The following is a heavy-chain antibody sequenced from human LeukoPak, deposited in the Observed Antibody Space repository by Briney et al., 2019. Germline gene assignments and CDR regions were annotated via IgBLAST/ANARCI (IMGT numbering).Heavy chain of an antibody. D-gene: IGHD5-18*01. Sequence: SETLSLTCAVYGGSFSGYYWSWIRQPPGKELEWIGEINHSGSTNYNPSLKSRVTISVDTSKNQFSLKLSSVTAADTAVYYCARGGIQLRDYWGQGTLVTVSS. V-gene: IGHV4-34*01. J-gene: IGHJ4*02. CDR1: GGSFSGYY. CDR2: INHSGST. CDR3: ARGGIQLRDY.